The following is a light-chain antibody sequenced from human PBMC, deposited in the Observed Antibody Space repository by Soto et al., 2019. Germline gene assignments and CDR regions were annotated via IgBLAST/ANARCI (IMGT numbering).Light chain of an antibody. Sequence: QSVLTQPASVSGSPGQSITISCTGTSSDVGSYNLVSWYQQHPGKAPKLMIYEVSKRPSGVSNRFSGSKSGNTASLTISGLQAEDEPDYYCCSYAGSSTHVVFGGGTKLTVL. J-gene: IGLJ2*01. V-gene: IGLV2-23*02. CDR3: CSYAGSSTHVV. CDR1: SSDVGSYNL. CDR2: EVS.